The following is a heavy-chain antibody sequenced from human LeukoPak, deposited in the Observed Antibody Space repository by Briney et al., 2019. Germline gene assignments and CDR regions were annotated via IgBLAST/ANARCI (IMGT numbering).Heavy chain of an antibody. CDR1: GGSISSYY. D-gene: IGHD1-26*01. J-gene: IGHJ4*02. Sequence: PSETLSLTCSVSGGSISSYYWSWIRQPPEKGLEWIGYIYYSGSTNYNPSLKRRVTISVDTSKNQFSLKLSSVTAADTAVYYCAREFRGSYALDYGGQGTLVTVS. CDR2: IYYSGST. CDR3: AREFRGSYALDY. V-gene: IGHV4-59*01.